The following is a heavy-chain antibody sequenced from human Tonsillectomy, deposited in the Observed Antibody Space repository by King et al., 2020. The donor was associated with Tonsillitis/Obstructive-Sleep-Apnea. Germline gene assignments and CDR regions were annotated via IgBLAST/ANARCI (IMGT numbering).Heavy chain of an antibody. D-gene: IGHD6-6*01. V-gene: IGHV1-2*04. Sequence: VQLVESGAEVKEPGASVKVSCKASGYTFTGYYMFWVRQAPGQGLEWMGWINPNSGGTNYAQKFQGWVTMTRDTSSGTAYMELTRLRSDDTAVYYCARGHSSSSSFDYWGQGTLVTVSS. CDR1: GYTFTGYY. CDR3: ARGHSSSSSFDY. CDR2: INPNSGGT. J-gene: IGHJ4*02.